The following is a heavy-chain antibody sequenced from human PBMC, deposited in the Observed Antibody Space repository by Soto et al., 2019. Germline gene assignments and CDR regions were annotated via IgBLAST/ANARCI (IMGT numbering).Heavy chain of an antibody. CDR3: ARGARPGWLAFYFDY. V-gene: IGHV6-1*01. J-gene: IGHJ4*02. D-gene: IGHD6-19*01. CDR1: LDSVSSINSA. CDR2: TYFGSTWSS. Sequence: SQTLSLTCAISLDSVSSINSAWNWISQSPSRGLEWLGRTYFGSTWSSAYAPSVKGRINITADPSKNQFSLQLHSVTADDTAVYFCARGARPGWLAFYFDYWGQGTLVTVSS.